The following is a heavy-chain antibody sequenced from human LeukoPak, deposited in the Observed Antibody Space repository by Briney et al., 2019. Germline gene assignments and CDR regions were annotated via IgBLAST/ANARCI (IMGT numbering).Heavy chain of an antibody. Sequence: PGGSLRLSCAASGFTFSSYGMHWVRQAPGKGLEWVAVISYDGSNKYYADSVKGRFTISRDNSKNTLYLQMNSLRAEDTAVYYCAKDWWRVAVAPGPFDYWGQGTLVTVSS. CDR1: GFTFSSYG. J-gene: IGHJ4*02. CDR2: ISYDGSNK. CDR3: AKDWWRVAVAPGPFDY. D-gene: IGHD6-19*01. V-gene: IGHV3-30*18.